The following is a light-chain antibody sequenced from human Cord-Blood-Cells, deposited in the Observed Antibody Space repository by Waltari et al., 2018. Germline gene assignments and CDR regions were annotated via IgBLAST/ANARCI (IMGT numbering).Light chain of an antibody. CDR1: SGSIASNY. CDR2: GDD. Sequence: NFMLTQPHSVSESPGKTVTISCTRSSGSIASNYVQWYQQRPGSAPTTVIYGDDQRPSGVPDRFSGSVDSSSNSASLTISGLKTEDEADYYCQSYDSSNRVFGGGTKLTVL. CDR3: QSYDSSNRV. J-gene: IGLJ3*02. V-gene: IGLV6-57*03.